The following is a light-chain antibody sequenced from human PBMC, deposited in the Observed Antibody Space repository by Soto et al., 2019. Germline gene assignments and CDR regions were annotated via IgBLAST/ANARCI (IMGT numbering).Light chain of an antibody. CDR1: QSVSSN. CDR2: VAS. CDR3: QQYNVWPLT. J-gene: IGKJ4*01. V-gene: IGKV3-15*01. Sequence: EIVMTQSPATLSVSPGERATLSCRASQSVSSNLAWYQQKPGQTPKLLIYVASTRATGIPARFSGSGSGTEFTLTISSLQSVAVYYCQQYNVWPLTFGGGTKVEFK.